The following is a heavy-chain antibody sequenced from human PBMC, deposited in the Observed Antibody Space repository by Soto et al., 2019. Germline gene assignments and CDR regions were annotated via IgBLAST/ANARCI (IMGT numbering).Heavy chain of an antibody. V-gene: IGHV3-21*01. D-gene: IGHD1-26*01. Sequence: GGSLRLSCAASGFTFSSYSMNWVRQAPGKGLEWVSSISSSSSYIYYADSVKGRFTISRDNAKNSLYLQMNSLRAEDTAVYYCARDEWEQTGFDPWGQGTLVTVS. CDR3: ARDEWEQTGFDP. CDR1: GFTFSSYS. J-gene: IGHJ5*02. CDR2: ISSSSSYI.